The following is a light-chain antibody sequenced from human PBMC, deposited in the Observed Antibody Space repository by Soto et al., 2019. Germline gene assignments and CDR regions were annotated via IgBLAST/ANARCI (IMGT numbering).Light chain of an antibody. J-gene: IGKJ1*01. CDR2: GAS. Sequence: EIVMTQSPATLSVSPGERATLSCRASQSVSSNLAWYQQKPGQAPRLLISGASTRAAGIPARFSGSGSGTEFTLSIGSLQSEDFAVYYCQQYNDWPPTFGQGTKVDI. V-gene: IGKV3-15*01. CDR3: QQYNDWPPT. CDR1: QSVSSN.